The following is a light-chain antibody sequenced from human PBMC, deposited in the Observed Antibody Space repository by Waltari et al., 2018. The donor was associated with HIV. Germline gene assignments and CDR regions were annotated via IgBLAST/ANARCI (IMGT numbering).Light chain of an antibody. CDR1: SSDVGGFNY. Sequence: QSALTQPRSVSGSPGQSVTISCTGTSSDVGGFNYVSCYQQHSGKAPKLMIYDVTKRPSGVPDRFSGSKSGNTASLTISGLQAEDEAEYYCCSYAGSYTFVFGGGTKVTVL. V-gene: IGLV2-11*01. CDR3: CSYAGSYTFV. J-gene: IGLJ2*01. CDR2: DVT.